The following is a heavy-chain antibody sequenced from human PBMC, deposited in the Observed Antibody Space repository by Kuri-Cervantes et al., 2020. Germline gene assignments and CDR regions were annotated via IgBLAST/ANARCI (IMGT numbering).Heavy chain of an antibody. D-gene: IGHD5-12*01. J-gene: IGHJ6*02. CDR2: MNPNSGNT. CDR1: GYTFTGYN. V-gene: IGHV1-8*02. CDR3: AWGRYSGYDFDGMDV. Sequence: ASVKVSCKASGYTFTGYNLHWVRQAPGEGLEWMGWMNPNSGNTDYAQKFQGRVTMTRNTSISTAYMELSSLRSEDTAVYYCAWGRYSGYDFDGMDVWGQGTTVTVSS.